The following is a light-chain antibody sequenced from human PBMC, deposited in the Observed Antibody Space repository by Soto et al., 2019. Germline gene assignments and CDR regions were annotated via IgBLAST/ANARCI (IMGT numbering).Light chain of an antibody. CDR2: EVS. CDR1: SSDVGGYNY. Sequence: QSALTQPASVSGSPGLSITISCTGSSSDVGGYNYVSWYQQHPGKAPKLMIYEVSNRPSRVSDRFSGSKSGNTASLTISGLQAEDEADYYCSSFTSRHTWVFGGGTKLTVL. V-gene: IGLV2-14*01. CDR3: SSFTSRHTWV. J-gene: IGLJ3*02.